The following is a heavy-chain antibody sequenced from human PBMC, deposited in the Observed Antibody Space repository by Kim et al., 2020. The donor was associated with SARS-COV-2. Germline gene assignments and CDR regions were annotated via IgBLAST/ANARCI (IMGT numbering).Heavy chain of an antibody. J-gene: IGHJ4*02. D-gene: IGHD2-8*02. V-gene: IGHV1-2*02. CDR3: AREPYCTGGVCRGDY. Sequence: KFQGRVTMTRDTSISTAYMELSRLRSDDTAVYYCAREPYCTGGVCRGDYWGQGTLVTVSS.